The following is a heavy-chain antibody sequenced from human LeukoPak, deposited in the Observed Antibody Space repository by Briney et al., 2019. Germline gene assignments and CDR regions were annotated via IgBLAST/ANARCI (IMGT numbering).Heavy chain of an antibody. J-gene: IGHJ5*02. Sequence: PSETLSLTCTVSGYSISSGYYWGWIRQPPGKGLEWIGSIYHSGSTYYNPSLKSRVTISVDTSKNQFSLKLSSVTAADTAVYYCARDPWYYDFWKGSHWFDPWGQGTLVTVSS. V-gene: IGHV4-38-2*02. CDR3: ARDPWYYDFWKGSHWFDP. CDR1: GYSISSGYY. CDR2: IYHSGST. D-gene: IGHD3-3*01.